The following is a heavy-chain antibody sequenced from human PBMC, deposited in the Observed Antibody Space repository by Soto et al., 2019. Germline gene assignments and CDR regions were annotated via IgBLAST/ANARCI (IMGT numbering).Heavy chain of an antibody. CDR1: GFTCSSYE. V-gene: IGHV3-48*03. J-gene: IGHJ5*02. D-gene: IGHD3-22*01. Sequence: GGSLRLSGAASGFTCSSYEMNWVRQAPGKGLEWVSYISSSGSTIYYADSVKGRFTISRDNAKNSLYLQMNGLRAEDTAVYYCARDIGRPYYYDSSGYYPWGQGTLVTVSS. CDR3: ARDIGRPYYYDSSGYYP. CDR2: ISSSGSTI.